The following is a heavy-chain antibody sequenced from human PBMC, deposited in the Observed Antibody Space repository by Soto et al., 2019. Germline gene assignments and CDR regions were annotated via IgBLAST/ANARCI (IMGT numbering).Heavy chain of an antibody. CDR3: ANVRPLRDYTRTSCLGAFDI. Sequence: EVQLLESGGGLVQPGGSLRLSCAASGFTFSSYAMSWVRQAPGQGLEWDSAITASGDTTYYADSVKGRFTISRDNSKITMYLQMISLRSEDTAVYYCANVRPLRDYTRTSCLGAFDIWGQGTMVTVSS. J-gene: IGHJ3*02. D-gene: IGHD2-2*01. V-gene: IGHV3-23*01. CDR2: ITASGDTT. CDR1: GFTFSSYA.